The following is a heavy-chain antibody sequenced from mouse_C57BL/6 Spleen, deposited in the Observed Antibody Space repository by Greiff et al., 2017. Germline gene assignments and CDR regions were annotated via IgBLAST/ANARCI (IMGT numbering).Heavy chain of an antibody. D-gene: IGHD2-5*01. Sequence: DVHLVESGGGLVKPGASLKLSCAASGFTFSSYTMSWVRQTPEKRLEWVATISGGGGNTYYPDSVKGRFTISRDNARNTLYLQMSSLRSEDTALYYCASSYYSDYVPFDDWGQGTTLTVSS. V-gene: IGHV5-9*01. CDR3: ASSYYSDYVPFDD. CDR2: ISGGGGNT. J-gene: IGHJ2*01. CDR1: GFTFSSYT.